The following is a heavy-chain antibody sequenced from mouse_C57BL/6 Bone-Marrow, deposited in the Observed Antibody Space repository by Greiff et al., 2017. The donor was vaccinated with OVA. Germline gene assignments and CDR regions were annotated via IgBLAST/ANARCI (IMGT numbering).Heavy chain of an antibody. Sequence: VKLQQPGAELVRPGTSVKLSCKASGYTFTSYWMHWVKQRPGQGLEWIGVIDPSDSYTNYNQKFKGKATLTVDTSSSTAYMQLSSLTSEDSTVYYCAREDDGYPTLCYFDVWGTGTTLTVSS. CDR1: GYTFTSYW. CDR2: IDPSDSYT. D-gene: IGHD2-3*01. CDR3: AREDDGYPTLCYFDV. J-gene: IGHJ2*01. V-gene: IGHV1-59*01.